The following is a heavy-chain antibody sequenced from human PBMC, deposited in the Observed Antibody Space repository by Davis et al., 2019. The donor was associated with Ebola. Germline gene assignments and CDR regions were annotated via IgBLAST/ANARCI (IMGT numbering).Heavy chain of an antibody. CDR1: GFTFDDYA. Sequence: GGSLRLSCAASGFTFDDYAMHWVRQAPGKGLEWVSGISWNSGSIGYVDSVKGRFTISRDNSKNTLYLQMNSLRAEDTAVYYCARDTYYYYNTMDVWGKGTTVTVSS. CDR2: ISWNSGSI. V-gene: IGHV3-9*01. J-gene: IGHJ6*04. CDR3: ARDTYYYYNTMDV.